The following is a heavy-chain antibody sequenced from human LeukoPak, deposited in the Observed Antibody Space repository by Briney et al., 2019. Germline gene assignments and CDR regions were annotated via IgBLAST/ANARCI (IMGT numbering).Heavy chain of an antibody. CDR2: IYYSGST. V-gene: IGHV4-39*01. CDR3: ARHRGMVATIDY. D-gene: IGHD5-12*01. J-gene: IGHJ4*02. CDR1: GGSISSSSYY. Sequence: PSETLSLTCTVSGGSISSSSYYWGWIRQPPGKGLEWIGSIYYSGSTYYNPSLKSRVTISVDTSKNQFPLKLSSVTAADTAVYYCARHRGMVATIDYWGQGTLVTVSS.